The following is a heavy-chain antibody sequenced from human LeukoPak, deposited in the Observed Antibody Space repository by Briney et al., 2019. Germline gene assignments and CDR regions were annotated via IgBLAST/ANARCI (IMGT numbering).Heavy chain of an antibody. D-gene: IGHD6-13*01. Sequence: GASVKVSCKASGGTFSSYAISWVRQAPGQGLEWMGRIIPILGIANYAQKFQGRVTITADKSTSTAYMELSSLRSEDTAVYYCARAGHYSCSWYYWFDPWGQGTLVTVSS. J-gene: IGHJ5*02. V-gene: IGHV1-69*04. CDR1: GGTFSSYA. CDR3: ARAGHYSCSWYYWFDP. CDR2: IIPILGIA.